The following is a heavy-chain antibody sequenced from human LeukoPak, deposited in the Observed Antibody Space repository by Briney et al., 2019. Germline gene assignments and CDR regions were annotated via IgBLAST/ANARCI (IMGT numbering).Heavy chain of an antibody. J-gene: IGHJ2*01. CDR2: IHYSGST. CDR1: GDSISGNY. V-gene: IGHV4-59*01. D-gene: IGHD3-10*01. Sequence: SETLSLTCTVSGDSISGNYWSWIRQPPGKGLEWIGYIHYSGSTSYNRSLKSRVTMSVDTSKNQFSLKLTSVTAADTAVYYCARYGPWCFGLWGRGILVTASS. CDR3: ARYGPWCFGL.